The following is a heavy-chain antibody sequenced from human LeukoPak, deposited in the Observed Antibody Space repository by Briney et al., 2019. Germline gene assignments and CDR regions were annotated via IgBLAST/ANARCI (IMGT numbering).Heavy chain of an antibody. V-gene: IGHV1-2*02. J-gene: IGHJ5*02. Sequence: ASVKVSCKASGYTFTGYYMHWVRQAPGQGVEWMGWINPNSGGTNYAQKFQGRVTMTRDTSISTAYMELSRLRSDDTGVYYCARDSDSSGWYWINWFDPWGQGTLVTVSS. D-gene: IGHD6-19*01. CDR1: GYTFTGYY. CDR3: ARDSDSSGWYWINWFDP. CDR2: INPNSGGT.